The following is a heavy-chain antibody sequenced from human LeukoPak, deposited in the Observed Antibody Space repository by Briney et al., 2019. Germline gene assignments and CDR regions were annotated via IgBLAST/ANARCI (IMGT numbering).Heavy chain of an antibody. D-gene: IGHD6-19*01. CDR1: GFTISSYG. CDR3: AKEQAVAADY. V-gene: IGHV3-30*18. Sequence: PGGSLRLSCAASGFTISSYGMHWVRQAPGKGLEWVAVISYDGSNKYYADSVKGRFTISRDNSKNTLYLQMNSLRAEDTAVYYCAKEQAVAADYWGQGTLVTVSS. CDR2: ISYDGSNK. J-gene: IGHJ4*02.